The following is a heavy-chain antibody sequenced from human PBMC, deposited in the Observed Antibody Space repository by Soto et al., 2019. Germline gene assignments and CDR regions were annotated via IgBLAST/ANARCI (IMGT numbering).Heavy chain of an antibody. D-gene: IGHD6-6*01. J-gene: IGHJ4*02. CDR3: ARGVGIAARRIDY. V-gene: IGHV4-34*01. CDR1: GGSFSGYY. CDR2: INHSGST. Sequence: PSETLSLTCAVYGGSFSGYYWSWIRQPPGKGLEWIGEINHSGSTYYNPSLKSRVTISVDTSKNQFSLKLSSVTAADTAVYYCARGVGIAARRIDYWGQGTLVTVSS.